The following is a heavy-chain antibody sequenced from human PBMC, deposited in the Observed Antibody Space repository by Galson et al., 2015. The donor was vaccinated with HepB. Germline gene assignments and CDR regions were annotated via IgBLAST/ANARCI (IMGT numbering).Heavy chain of an antibody. Sequence: SLRLSCAASGFTVSSSYMSWVRQAPGKGLEWVSVLYIGGTTYYADSVKGRFAISRDNSKNTLYLQMNSLRAEDTAVYFCARHPAYYDSPHAFDIWGQGTLVTVSS. J-gene: IGHJ3*02. CDR3: ARHPAYYDSPHAFDI. CDR2: LYIGGTT. V-gene: IGHV3-66*04. CDR1: GFTVSSSY. D-gene: IGHD3-22*01.